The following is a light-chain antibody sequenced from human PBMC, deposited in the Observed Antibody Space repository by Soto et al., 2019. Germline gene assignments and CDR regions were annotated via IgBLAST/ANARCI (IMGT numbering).Light chain of an antibody. J-gene: IGLJ3*02. Sequence: SYELTQPPSVSVAPGKTARITCGGNNIGSKSVHWYQQKPGQAPVLVIYYDSDRPSGIPERFSGSNYGNTATLTISSVEAGDEAEYYCQVWDSSSDHPVFGGGTKLTVL. CDR2: YDS. CDR1: NIGSKS. V-gene: IGLV3-21*04. CDR3: QVWDSSSDHPV.